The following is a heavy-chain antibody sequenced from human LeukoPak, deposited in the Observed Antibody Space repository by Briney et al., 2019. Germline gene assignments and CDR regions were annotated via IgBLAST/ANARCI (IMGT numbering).Heavy chain of an antibody. D-gene: IGHD6-13*01. CDR2: ISGDGDST. Sequence: PGGSLRLSCAASGFTFDDYAMYWVRQSPGKGLAWVSLISGDGDSTYYADFVRGRFTMTRDNSKRSVYLQMNSLTTEDSALYYCAKESLAAAGFFDSWGQGTLVTVSS. J-gene: IGHJ4*02. CDR3: AKESLAAAGFFDS. V-gene: IGHV3-43*02. CDR1: GFTFDDYA.